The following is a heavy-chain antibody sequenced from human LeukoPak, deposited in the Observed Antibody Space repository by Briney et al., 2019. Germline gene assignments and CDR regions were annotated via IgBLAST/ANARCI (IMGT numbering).Heavy chain of an antibody. CDR3: AKSSSSADFDY. J-gene: IGHJ4*02. CDR2: IGWNSGGI. D-gene: IGHD6-6*01. CDR1: GFTFDDYA. Sequence: GGSLRLSCAASGFTFDDYAMHWVRQAPGKGLEWVSGIGWNSGGIVYADSVKGRFTISRDNAKNSLSLQMNSLRAEDTALYYCAKSSSSADFDYWGQGTLVTVSS. V-gene: IGHV3-9*01.